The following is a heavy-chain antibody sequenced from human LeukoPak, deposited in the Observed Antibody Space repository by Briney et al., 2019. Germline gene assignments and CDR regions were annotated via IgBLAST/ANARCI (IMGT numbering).Heavy chain of an antibody. CDR3: AKEAVMDDSSGYYSDY. D-gene: IGHD3-22*01. CDR1: GFTFSSYA. J-gene: IGHJ4*02. V-gene: IGHV3-23*01. CDR2: ISGSGGST. Sequence: GGSLRLSCAASGFTFSSYAMSWVRQAPGKGLEWVSAISGSGGSTYYADSVKGRFTISRDNSKNTLYLQMNSLRAEDTAVYYCAKEAVMDDSSGYYSDYWGQGTLVTVSS.